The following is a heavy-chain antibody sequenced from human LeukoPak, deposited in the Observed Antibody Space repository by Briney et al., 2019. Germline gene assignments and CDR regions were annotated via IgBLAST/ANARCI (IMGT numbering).Heavy chain of an antibody. J-gene: IGHJ4*02. D-gene: IGHD5-24*01. CDR2: IIPSGHTT. V-gene: IGHV3-23*01. CDR3: AKDDRWLQFCC. Sequence: GGSLRLSCTASGFTFSNYGMNWVRQAPGKGLEWVSGIIPSGHTTYYADSVRGRFTISRDNSRNTLYLQMNGLRAEDTAVYYCAKDDRWLQFCCWGQGTLVTVSA. CDR1: GFTFSNYG.